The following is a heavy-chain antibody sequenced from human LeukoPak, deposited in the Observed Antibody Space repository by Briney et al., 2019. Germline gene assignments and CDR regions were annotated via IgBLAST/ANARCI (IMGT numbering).Heavy chain of an antibody. CDR2: IGGRGDST. V-gene: IGHV3-23*01. CDR1: GFTFSNYA. Sequence: GGSLRLSCAASGFTFSNYAMSWVRQAPGKGLECVSVIGGRGDSTYYADSVKGRFTISRDNSKNTLSLQMNSLRAEDTAVYYCAKDSGVSIVDLYGMDVWGQGTTVTVSS. CDR3: AKDSGVSIVDLYGMDV. J-gene: IGHJ6*02. D-gene: IGHD1-26*01.